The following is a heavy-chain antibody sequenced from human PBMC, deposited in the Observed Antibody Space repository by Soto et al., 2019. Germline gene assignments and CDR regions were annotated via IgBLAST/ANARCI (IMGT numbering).Heavy chain of an antibody. V-gene: IGHV1-69*13. CDR3: ARSMTTVTTYYYGMDV. Sequence: ASVQVSCKASGGTFSRYAISWVRQAPGQGLEWMGGIIPIFGTANYAQKFQGRVTITADESTSTAYMELSSLRSEDTAVYYCARSMTTVTTYYYGMDVWGQGTTVTVSS. J-gene: IGHJ6*02. D-gene: IGHD4-17*01. CDR1: GGTFSRYA. CDR2: IIPIFGTA.